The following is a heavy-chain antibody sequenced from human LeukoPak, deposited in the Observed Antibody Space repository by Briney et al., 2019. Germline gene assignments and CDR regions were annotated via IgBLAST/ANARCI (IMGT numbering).Heavy chain of an antibody. CDR3: ARERVGILTGFDY. CDR1: GGSISSGSYY. CDR2: IYTSGST. J-gene: IGHJ4*02. D-gene: IGHD3-9*01. V-gene: IGHV4-61*02. Sequence: SEALSLTCTVSGGSISSGSYYWSWIRQPAGKGLEWIGRIYTSGSTNYNPSLKSRVTISVDTSKNQFSLKLSSVTAADTAVYYCARERVGILTGFDYWGQGTLVTVSS.